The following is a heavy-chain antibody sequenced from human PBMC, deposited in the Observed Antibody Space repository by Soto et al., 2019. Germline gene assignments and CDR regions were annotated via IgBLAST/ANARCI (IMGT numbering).Heavy chain of an antibody. J-gene: IGHJ5*02. V-gene: IGHV4-4*07. D-gene: IGHD1-1*01. Sequence: PSETLSLTCAVFGASVRSYHWSWIRQAAGKGLEWIGRVQMSGTTNYNPSLKTRVTMSLDTSKNEVSLRMTSVTAADTAVYFCAKDRSTMRWFDPWGQGILVTVSS. CDR1: GASVRSYH. CDR3: AKDRSTMRWFDP. CDR2: VQMSGTT.